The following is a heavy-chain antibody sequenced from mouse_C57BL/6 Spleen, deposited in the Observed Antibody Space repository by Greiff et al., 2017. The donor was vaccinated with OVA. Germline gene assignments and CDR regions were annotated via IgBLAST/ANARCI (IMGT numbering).Heavy chain of an antibody. CDR2: IYPGDGDP. V-gene: IGHV1-82*01. CDR3: ARWELSYFDY. J-gene: IGHJ2*01. CDR1: GYAFSSSW. D-gene: IGHD4-1*01. Sequence: QVQLHQSGPELVKPGASVKISCKASGYAFSSSWMNWVKPRPGKGLEWIGRIYPGDGDPNYNGKFKGKATLTADKSSSTAYMQLSSLTSEDSAVYFWARWELSYFDYWGQGTTLTVSS.